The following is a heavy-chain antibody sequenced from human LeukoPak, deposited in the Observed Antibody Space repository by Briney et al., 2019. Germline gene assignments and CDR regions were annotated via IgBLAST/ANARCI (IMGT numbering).Heavy chain of an antibody. CDR1: GGSISGGSYY. CDR3: AREEMITLFDP. CDR2: IYTSGST. J-gene: IGHJ5*02. D-gene: IGHD3-16*01. V-gene: IGHV4-61*02. Sequence: SETLSLTCTVSGGSISGGSYYWSWIRQPAGKGLEWIGRIYTSGSTNYNPSLKSRVTISVDTSKNQFSLKLSSVTAADTAVYYCAREEMITLFDPWGQGTLVTVSS.